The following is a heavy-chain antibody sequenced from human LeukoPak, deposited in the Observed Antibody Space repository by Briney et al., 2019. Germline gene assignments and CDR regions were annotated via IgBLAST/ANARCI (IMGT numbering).Heavy chain of an antibody. CDR2: MNPNSGNT. CDR1: GYTFTSYD. V-gene: IGHV1-8*01. Sequence: ASVKVSCKASGYTFTSYDINWVRHATGQGLEWMGWMNPNSGNTGYAQKFQGRVTMTRNTSISTAYMELSSLRSEDTAVYYCARATTVTRVRGARRFDPWGQGTLVTVSS. D-gene: IGHD4-17*01. CDR3: ARATTVTRVRGARRFDP. J-gene: IGHJ5*02.